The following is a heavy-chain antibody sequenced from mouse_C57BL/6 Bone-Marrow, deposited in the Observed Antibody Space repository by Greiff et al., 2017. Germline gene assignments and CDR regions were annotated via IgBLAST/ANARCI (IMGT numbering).Heavy chain of an antibody. Sequence: EVQLVESGGGLVQPGGSLKLSCAASGFTFSDYGMAWVRQAPRKGPEWVAFISNLAYSIYYADTVTGRFTISRENAKNTLYLEMSSLRSEDTAMYYCARQITTVGGDYYFDYWGQGTTLTVSS. V-gene: IGHV5-15*01. D-gene: IGHD1-1*01. CDR2: ISNLAYSI. CDR3: ARQITTVGGDYYFDY. CDR1: GFTFSDYG. J-gene: IGHJ2*01.